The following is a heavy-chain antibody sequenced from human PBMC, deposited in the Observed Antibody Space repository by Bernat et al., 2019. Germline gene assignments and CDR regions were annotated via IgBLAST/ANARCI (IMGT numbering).Heavy chain of an antibody. D-gene: IGHD2-2*02. CDR1: GGSFSGYY. J-gene: IGHJ5*02. V-gene: IGHV4-34*01. CDR2: INHSGST. Sequence: QVQLQQWGAGLLKPSETLSLTCAVYGGSFSGYYWSWIRQPPGKGLEWIGEINHSGSTNYNPSLKSRVTISVDTSKNQFSLKLSSVTAADTAVYYCATLFVGYCSSTSCYRWFDPWGQGTLVTVSS. CDR3: ATLFVGYCSSTSCYRWFDP.